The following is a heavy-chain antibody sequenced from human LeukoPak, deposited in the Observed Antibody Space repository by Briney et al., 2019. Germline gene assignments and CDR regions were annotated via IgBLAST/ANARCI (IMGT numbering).Heavy chain of an antibody. Sequence: PGGSLRLSCAASGFTVSSNYMSWVRQAPGKVLEWVSVIYSGGSTYYADSVKGRFTISRDNSKNTLYLQMNSLRAEDTAVYYCASDYREKGFDPWGQGTLVTVSS. CDR2: IYSGGST. D-gene: IGHD5-24*01. CDR3: ASDYREKGFDP. V-gene: IGHV3-53*01. J-gene: IGHJ5*02. CDR1: GFTVSSNY.